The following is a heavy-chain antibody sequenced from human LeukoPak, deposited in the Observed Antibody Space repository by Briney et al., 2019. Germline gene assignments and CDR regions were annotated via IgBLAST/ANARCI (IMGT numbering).Heavy chain of an antibody. CDR1: GGSISSSSYY. V-gene: IGHV4-39*07. Sequence: PSETLSLTCTVSGGSISSSSYYWGWIRQPPGKGLEWIGSIYYSGSTYYNPSLKSRVTISVDTSKNQFSLKLSSVTAADTAVYYCARTNVEMATMKYYYYMDVWGKGTTVTVSS. CDR3: ARTNVEMATMKYYYYMDV. D-gene: IGHD5-24*01. J-gene: IGHJ6*03. CDR2: IYYSGST.